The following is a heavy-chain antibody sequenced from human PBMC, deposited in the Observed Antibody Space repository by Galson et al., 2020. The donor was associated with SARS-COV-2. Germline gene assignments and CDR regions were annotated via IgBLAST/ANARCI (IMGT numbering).Heavy chain of an antibody. J-gene: IGHJ3*01. CDR1: GDSIGTYY. CDR2: IYHSGIT. Sequence: SETLSLTYTVSGDSIGTYYYYWIRQSPGTGLEWISYIYHSGITNYNPSLKSRVTISLDMSRNQFSLKLNSVTAADTAVYCCARVRTPWRGGSCFVDAFAVWGPGTMVTVSP. CDR3: ARVRTPWRGGSCFVDAFAV. V-gene: IGHV4-59*13. D-gene: IGHD2-15*01.